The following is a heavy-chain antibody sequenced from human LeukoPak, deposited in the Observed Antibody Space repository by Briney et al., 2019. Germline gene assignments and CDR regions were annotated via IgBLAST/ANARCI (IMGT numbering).Heavy chain of an antibody. CDR1: GYTFTGYY. D-gene: IGHD3-3*01. J-gene: IGHJ4*02. CDR2: INSSSGGT. V-gene: IGHV1-2*02. CDR3: AREWRGDFWSGYYPLYFDY. Sequence: ASVKVSCKASGYTFTGYYMHWVRQAPGQGLEWMGWINSSSGGTNYAQKFQGRVTMTRDTSISTAYMELSRLRSDDTAVYYCAREWRGDFWSGYYPLYFDYWGQGTLVTVSS.